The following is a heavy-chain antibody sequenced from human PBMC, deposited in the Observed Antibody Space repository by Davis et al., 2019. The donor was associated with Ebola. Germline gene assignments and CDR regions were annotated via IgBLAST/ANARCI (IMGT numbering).Heavy chain of an antibody. V-gene: IGHV1-18*04. Sequence: ASVKVSCKASGYTFTSYGISWVRQAPGQGLERMGIINPNSGNTGYAQKFQGRVTMTTDTSTSTAYMELRSLRSDDTAVYYCAREGERWLQLYYYYGMDVWGQGTTVTVSS. J-gene: IGHJ6*02. CDR3: AREGERWLQLYYYYGMDV. CDR1: GYTFTSYG. CDR2: INPNSGNT. D-gene: IGHD5-24*01.